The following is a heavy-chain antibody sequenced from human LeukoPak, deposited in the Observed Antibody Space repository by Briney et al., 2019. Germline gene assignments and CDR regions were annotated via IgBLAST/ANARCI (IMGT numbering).Heavy chain of an antibody. CDR3: ARDGDDNGDYVLGWFDP. J-gene: IGHJ5*02. Sequence: GRSLRLSCAASGFTFSSYAMHWVRQAPGKGLEWVAVISYDGSNKYYADSVKGRFTISRDNSKNTLYLQMNSLRAEDTAVYYCARDGDDNGDYVLGWFDPWGQGTLVTVSS. CDR1: GFTFSSYA. V-gene: IGHV3-30-3*01. CDR2: ISYDGSNK. D-gene: IGHD4-17*01.